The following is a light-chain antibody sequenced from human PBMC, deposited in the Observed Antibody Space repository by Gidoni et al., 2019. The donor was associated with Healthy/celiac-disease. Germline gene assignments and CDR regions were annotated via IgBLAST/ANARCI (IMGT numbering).Light chain of an antibody. V-gene: IGKV3-11*01. Sequence: EIVLTQSPATLSLSPGERATLSCRASQSVSSYLAWYQQKPGQAPRLLIYDASNRATGIPARFSGSGSGTDFTLTISSLEPEDFAVYYCQQRWLTFXGXTKVEIK. CDR1: QSVSSY. J-gene: IGKJ4*01. CDR3: QQRWLT. CDR2: DAS.